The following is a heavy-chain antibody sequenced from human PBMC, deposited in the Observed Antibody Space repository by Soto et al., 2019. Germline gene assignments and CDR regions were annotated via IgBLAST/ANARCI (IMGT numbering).Heavy chain of an antibody. CDR2: IIHDGSDK. CDR1: GFTFPTYT. CDR3: ARDGGSGWLDY. J-gene: IGHJ4*02. Sequence: PGGSLRLSCAASGFTFPTYTIHWVRRAPGKGLEWVTLIIHDGSDKYYADSVKGRFTISRDNSKNTLFLQMNSLRPEDTAVYYCARDGGSGWLDYWGQGTLVTVSS. V-gene: IGHV3-30-3*01. D-gene: IGHD6-19*01.